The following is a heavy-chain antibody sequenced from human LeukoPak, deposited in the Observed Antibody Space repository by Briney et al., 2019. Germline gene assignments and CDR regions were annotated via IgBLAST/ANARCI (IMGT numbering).Heavy chain of an antibody. J-gene: IGHJ5*02. Sequence: ASVKVSCKASGYTFTNHDINWVRQASGQGLEWMGWMNPNSGGRGYAQKFQGRVTMTRNTSITTAYMELSSLRSEDTAVYYCARAVAGTGDWFDPWGQGTLVTVSS. CDR1: GYTFTNHD. V-gene: IGHV1-8*01. D-gene: IGHD6-19*01. CDR3: ARAVAGTGDWFDP. CDR2: MNPNSGGR.